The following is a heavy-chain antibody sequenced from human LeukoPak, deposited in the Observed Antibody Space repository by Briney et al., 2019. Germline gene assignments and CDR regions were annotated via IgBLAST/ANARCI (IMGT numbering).Heavy chain of an antibody. J-gene: IGHJ4*02. Sequence: PGRSLRLSCTASGFTIGDYAMSLFRQAPGKGLAWVGLIRSKAYGGTTEYAASVKGRFTISRDDSKSIAYLQMNSLKTEDTAVYYCTRGYGSGSYPTDYWGQGTLVTVSS. D-gene: IGHD3-10*01. V-gene: IGHV3-49*03. CDR3: TRGYGSGSYPTDY. CDR1: GFTIGDYA. CDR2: IRSKAYGGTT.